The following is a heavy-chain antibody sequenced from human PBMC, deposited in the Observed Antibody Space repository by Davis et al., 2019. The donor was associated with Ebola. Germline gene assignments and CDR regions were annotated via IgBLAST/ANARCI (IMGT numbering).Heavy chain of an antibody. CDR2: ISTYNGNT. D-gene: IGHD6-13*01. Sequence: AASVKVSRKASGYTFTSYGISWVRQAPRQGLEWMGWISTYNGNTNFAQKLQGRVTMTTDTSTSSAYMELRSLRSDDTAVYYCARMAAAGTKLDVWGQGPRSPSP. CDR1: GYTFTSYG. J-gene: IGHJ6*02. CDR3: ARMAAAGTKLDV. V-gene: IGHV1-18*04.